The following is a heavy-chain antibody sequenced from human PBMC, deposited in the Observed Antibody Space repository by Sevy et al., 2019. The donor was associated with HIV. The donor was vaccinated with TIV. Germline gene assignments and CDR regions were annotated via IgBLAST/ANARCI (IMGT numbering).Heavy chain of an antibody. J-gene: IGHJ4*02. V-gene: IGHV4-59*08. CDR3: ARLRWDVLHVPGATPGCYFDS. D-gene: IGHD2-2*01. Sequence: SETLSLTCTVSGDSINTYSWSWVRQPPGKGLQWIGDVTHSGSTNYNPSLKSRVIISLDTSRNQFSLKVTSVNAADTAVYYCARLRWDVLHVPGATPGCYFDSWGQGTLVTVSS. CDR1: GDSINTYS. CDR2: VTHSGST.